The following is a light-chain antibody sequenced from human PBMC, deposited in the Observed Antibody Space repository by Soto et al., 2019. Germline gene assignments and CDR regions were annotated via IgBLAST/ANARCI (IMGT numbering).Light chain of an antibody. CDR2: GNS. CDR1: SSNIGAGYD. V-gene: IGLV1-40*01. Sequence: QSVLTQPPSVSGAPGQRVTISCTGSSSNIGAGYDVHWYQQLPGTAPKLLIYGNSNRPSGVPDRFSGSKSGTSASLAITGLQAADEADYYCQSYDSSLSGVVFGTGTKVTVL. J-gene: IGLJ1*01. CDR3: QSYDSSLSGVV.